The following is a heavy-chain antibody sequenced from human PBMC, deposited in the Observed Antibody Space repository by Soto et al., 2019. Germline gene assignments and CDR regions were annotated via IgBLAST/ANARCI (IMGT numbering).Heavy chain of an antibody. D-gene: IGHD5-18*01. CDR3: ASHGCYTYGFSDY. CDR2: ISPYNGNT. CDR1: GYTFTYYG. V-gene: IGHV1-18*01. J-gene: IGHJ4*02. Sequence: QVELVQSGAEVKRPGASVTFSCRSSGYTFTYYGVTWVRQAPGQGLEWMGWISPYNGNTRIAQKVQDRVTLTTDATTKTDYMELRSLRSDDTAIYYCASHGCYTYGFSDYWGQGTQLTVSS.